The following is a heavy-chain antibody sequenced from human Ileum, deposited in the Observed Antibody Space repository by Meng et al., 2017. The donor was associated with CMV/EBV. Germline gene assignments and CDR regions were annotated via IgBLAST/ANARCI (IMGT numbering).Heavy chain of an antibody. CDR2: INHSGST. D-gene: IGHD3-3*01. CDR1: GVSFSAYY. J-gene: IGHJ6*02. Sequence: GSLRLSCAVSGVSFSAYYWSWIRQPPGKGLEWIGEINHSGSTNYNPSLKSRVTISLDTSKNQFSLKLTSVTAADTAVYYCARVWYDFWSGYYYGMDVWGQGTTVTVSS. V-gene: IGHV4-34*01. CDR3: ARVWYDFWSGYYYGMDV.